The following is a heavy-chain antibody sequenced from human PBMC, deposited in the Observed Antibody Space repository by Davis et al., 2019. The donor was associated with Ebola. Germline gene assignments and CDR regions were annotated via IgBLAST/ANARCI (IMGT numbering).Heavy chain of an antibody. V-gene: IGHV3-73*01. CDR3: ARDRVEGGGDCFDI. J-gene: IGHJ3*02. CDR1: GFTFSSYS. CDR2: IRRKVSNYVT. D-gene: IGHD2-21*01. Sequence: GGSLRLSCAASGFTFSSYSMNWVRQAPGQGLEWVGRIRRKVSNYVTTYAASVKGRFTVSRDDSRNTAYLQMNSLKIEDTAVYYCARDRVEGGGDCFDIWGQGTMVTVSP.